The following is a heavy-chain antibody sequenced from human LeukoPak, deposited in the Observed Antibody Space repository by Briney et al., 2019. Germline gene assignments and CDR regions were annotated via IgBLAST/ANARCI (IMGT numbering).Heavy chain of an antibody. V-gene: IGHV3-13*01. CDR3: ARSRLYGSGSYHDY. J-gene: IGHJ4*02. CDR1: GFSFSGHD. CDR2: IGTAGDT. D-gene: IGHD3-10*01. Sequence: VGALRLSCAASGFSFSGHDMRWVLQATGKGLEWFSGIGTAGDTYYSGSVQGRFTISRDNATNSLYLQMNSLSAGETAVYYCARSRLYGSGSYHDYWGQGTLVTVSS.